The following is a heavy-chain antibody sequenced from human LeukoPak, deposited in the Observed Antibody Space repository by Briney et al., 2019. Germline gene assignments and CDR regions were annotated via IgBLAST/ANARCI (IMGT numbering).Heavy chain of an antibody. CDR3: TTGRSFRGYVGY. CDR1: GFTLSNAW. Sequence: GGSLRLSCAASGFTLSNAWMSWVRQAPGKGLEWVGRIKSKTDGGTTDYAAPVKGRFTISRDDSKNTLYLQMNSLKTEDTAVYYCTTGRSFRGYVGYWGQGTLVTVSS. CDR2: IKSKTDGGTT. V-gene: IGHV3-15*01. J-gene: IGHJ4*02. D-gene: IGHD5-12*01.